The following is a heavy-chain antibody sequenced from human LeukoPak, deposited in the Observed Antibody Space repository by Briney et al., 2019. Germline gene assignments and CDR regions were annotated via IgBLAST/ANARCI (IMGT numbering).Heavy chain of an antibody. V-gene: IGHV4-59*01. Sequence: SETLSLTCTVSGGFISSYYWSWIRQPPGKGLEWIGYIYYSGSTNYNPSLKSRVTISVDTSENQFSLKLSSVTAADTAVYYCARALYSSGWYVDYWGQGTLVTVSS. D-gene: IGHD6-19*01. J-gene: IGHJ4*02. CDR1: GGFISSYY. CDR3: ARALYSSGWYVDY. CDR2: IYYSGST.